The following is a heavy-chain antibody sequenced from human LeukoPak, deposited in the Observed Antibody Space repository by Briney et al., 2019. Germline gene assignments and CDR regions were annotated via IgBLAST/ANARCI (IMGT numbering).Heavy chain of an antibody. V-gene: IGHV3-23*01. CDR3: ARGSYGDYDY. CDR2: ISGSGGST. Sequence: PGGSLRLSCAASGFTFSSYAMSWVRQAPGKGLEWVSAISGSGGSTYYADSVKGRFTISRDNAKNSLYLQMNSLTADDTAVYFCARGSYGDYDYWGQGNLVTVSS. J-gene: IGHJ4*02. CDR1: GFTFSSYA. D-gene: IGHD4-17*01.